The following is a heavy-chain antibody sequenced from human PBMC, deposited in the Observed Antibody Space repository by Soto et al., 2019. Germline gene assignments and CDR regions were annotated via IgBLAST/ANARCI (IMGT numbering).Heavy chain of an antibody. CDR3: ARDTQYYYESSGYWD. J-gene: IGHJ4*02. D-gene: IGHD3-22*01. CDR1: GGSISSGDYY. V-gene: IGHV4-30-4*01. CDR2: IYYSGST. Sequence: SETLSLTCTVSGGSISSGDYYWSWIRQPPGKGLEWIGYIYYSGSTYYNPSLKSRVTISVDTSKNQFSLKLSSVTAADTAVYYCARDTQYYYESSGYWDWGQGTLVTVSS.